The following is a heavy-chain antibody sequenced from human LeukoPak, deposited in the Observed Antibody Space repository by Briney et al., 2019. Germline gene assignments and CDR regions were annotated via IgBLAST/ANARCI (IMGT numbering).Heavy chain of an antibody. J-gene: IGHJ4*02. CDR1: GCRFTNYW. V-gene: IGHV5-51*01. CDR3: ARLGLEAYDNSGYYYFDY. CDR2: IYPGDSDT. Sequence: GAALQISFQGSGCRFTNYWNGWGRRMPGKGVEWKGSIYPGDSDTRYRPSFQGQVTISADKSISTAYLQWSSLKAWDTAMYYCARLGLEAYDNSGYYYFDYWGQGALVTVSS. D-gene: IGHD3-22*01.